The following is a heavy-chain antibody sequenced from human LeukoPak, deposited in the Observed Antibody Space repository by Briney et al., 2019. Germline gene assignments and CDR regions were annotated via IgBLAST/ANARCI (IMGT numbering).Heavy chain of an antibody. CDR1: GGSLSSSSYY. CDR2: IYYSGSP. J-gene: IGHJ3*02. D-gene: IGHD3-22*01. CDR3: ARARSPSDYYDGNDNDAFDI. V-gene: IGHV4-39*07. Sequence: PSETLSLTCTVSGGSLSSSSYYWGWIRQPPGKGLEWIGSIYYSGSPYYNPSLKSRVTISVDTSNNQFSLKLSSVTAADTAVYYCARARSPSDYYDGNDNDAFDIWGQGTMVTVSS.